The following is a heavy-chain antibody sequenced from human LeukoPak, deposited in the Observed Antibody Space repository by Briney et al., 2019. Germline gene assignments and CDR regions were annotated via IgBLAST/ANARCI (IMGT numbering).Heavy chain of an antibody. CDR2: IYYSGST. Sequence: SETLSLTCTVSGGSISSYYWSWIRQPPGKGLEWIGYIYYSGSTNYNPSLKSRVTISVDTSKNQFSLKLSSVTAADTAVYYCARWRAYDSRDPLAFDIWGQGTMVTVSS. V-gene: IGHV4-59*01. J-gene: IGHJ3*02. CDR3: ARWRAYDSRDPLAFDI. D-gene: IGHD3-22*01. CDR1: GGSISSYY.